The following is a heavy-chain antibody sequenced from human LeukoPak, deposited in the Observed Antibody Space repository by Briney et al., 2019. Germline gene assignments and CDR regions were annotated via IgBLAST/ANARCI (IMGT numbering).Heavy chain of an antibody. V-gene: IGHV4-61*02. CDR1: GGSIRSESYY. J-gene: IGHJ3*02. Sequence: PSETLSLTCSVSGGSIRSESYYWSWIRQPAGKGLEWIGRIYSSGSSKFNPSLKSRVTISIDTSKNQFSLNLSSVTAADTAVYCCARDMTGSGWNDAFDIWGQGTMVTVSS. CDR3: ARDMTGSGWNDAFDI. D-gene: IGHD6-19*01. CDR2: IYSSGSS.